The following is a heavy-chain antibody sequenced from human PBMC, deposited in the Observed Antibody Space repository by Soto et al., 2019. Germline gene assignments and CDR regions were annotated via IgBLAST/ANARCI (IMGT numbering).Heavy chain of an antibody. CDR3: AKGPYSSGGYWFDP. D-gene: IGHD6-19*01. J-gene: IGHJ5*02. CDR1: GFTFSDYA. Sequence: GGSLRLSCAASGFTFSDYAMKWVRQAPGKGLEWVSFISGSGDNTNYADSVRGRFTISRDNSKNTLYLQMNSVRAEDTAVYYCAKGPYSSGGYWFDPWGRGTLVTVSS. V-gene: IGHV3-23*01. CDR2: ISGSGDNT.